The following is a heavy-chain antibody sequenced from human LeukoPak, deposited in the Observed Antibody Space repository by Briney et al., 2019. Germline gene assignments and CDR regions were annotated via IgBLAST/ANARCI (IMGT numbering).Heavy chain of an antibody. J-gene: IGHJ4*02. CDR1: GGSFSGYY. CDR2: INHSGST. Sequence: SETLSLTCAVYGGSFSGYYWSWIRQPPGKGLEWIGEINHSGSTNYNPSLKSRVTISVDTSKNQFSLKLSSVTAADTAVYYCARERYDYVWGSYRLFDYWGQGTLVTASS. V-gene: IGHV4-34*01. D-gene: IGHD3-16*02. CDR3: ARERYDYVWGSYRLFDY.